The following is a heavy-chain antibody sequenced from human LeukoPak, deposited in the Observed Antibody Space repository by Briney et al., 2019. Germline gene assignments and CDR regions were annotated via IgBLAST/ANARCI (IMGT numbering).Heavy chain of an antibody. D-gene: IGHD2-15*01. J-gene: IGHJ4*02. V-gene: IGHV1-8*01. Sequence: ASVKVSCKASGYTFTSYDINWVRQATGQGLEWMGWMNPNSGNTGYAQKFQGRVSMTSNTSISTAYMELSSLRSEDTAVYYCAKRKYCSGGSCKPGQNVVLYDFDYWGQGTLVTVSS. CDR2: MNPNSGNT. CDR1: GYTFTSYD. CDR3: AKRKYCSGGSCKPGQNVVLYDFDY.